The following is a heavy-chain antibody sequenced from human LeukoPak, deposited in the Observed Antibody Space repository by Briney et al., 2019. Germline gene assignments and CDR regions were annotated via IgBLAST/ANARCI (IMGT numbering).Heavy chain of an antibody. Sequence: SETLSLTCTVSGGSISSYYWSWIRQPPGKGLEWIGYIFYTGSTNYNPSLKSRVTISVLTSKNRFSLKLSSVTAADTAVYYFATLTGGDDAFDIWGQGTMVTVSS. CDR3: ATLTGGDDAFDI. CDR2: IFYTGST. V-gene: IGHV4-59*01. CDR1: GGSISSYY. J-gene: IGHJ3*02. D-gene: IGHD4-23*01.